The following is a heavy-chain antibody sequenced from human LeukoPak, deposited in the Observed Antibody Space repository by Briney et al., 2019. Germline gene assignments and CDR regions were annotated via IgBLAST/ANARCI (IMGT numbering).Heavy chain of an antibody. CDR3: ARDAGAAVGIDFDFDY. V-gene: IGHV3-48*02. Sequence: PAESLRLACAASGFSFSSYTMNWVRQPPGKGLEWVAYISRSSSTIYYADSVNGRFTISRDNAKTSLYLHMNSLRDEDTAVYYCARDAGAAVGIDFDFDYWGQGTLVTVSS. CDR2: ISRSSSTI. J-gene: IGHJ4*02. D-gene: IGHD6-13*01. CDR1: GFSFSSYT.